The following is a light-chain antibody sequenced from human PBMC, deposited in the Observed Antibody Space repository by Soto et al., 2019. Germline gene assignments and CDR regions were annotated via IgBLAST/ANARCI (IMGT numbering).Light chain of an antibody. CDR1: QSISNW. V-gene: IGKV1-5*01. J-gene: IGKJ1*01. CDR2: DAS. Sequence: DIQMTQSPSTLSASVGDRVTITCRASQSISNWLAWYQQKPGKAPKLLIYDASSLESGVPSRFSGSGSGTEFTLTISNLQPDDFATYYCQQYKSYWGSFGQGTKVDI. CDR3: QQYKSYWGS.